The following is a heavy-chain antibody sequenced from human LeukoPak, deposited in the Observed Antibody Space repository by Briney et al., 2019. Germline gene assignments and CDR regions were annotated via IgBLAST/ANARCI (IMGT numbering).Heavy chain of an antibody. CDR2: VYYSESF. Sequence: PSETLSLTCTVPGGFLRSYYWSWIRQPPGKGLEWIGYVYYSESFNYNPSLTGRVTISLDTFKSQLFLNLTSVTAADTAVYYCARFRWGPISLDVFDIWGQGAMVTVSS. D-gene: IGHD3-16*01. CDR3: ARFRWGPISLDVFDI. CDR1: GGFLRSYY. J-gene: IGHJ3*02. V-gene: IGHV4-59*01.